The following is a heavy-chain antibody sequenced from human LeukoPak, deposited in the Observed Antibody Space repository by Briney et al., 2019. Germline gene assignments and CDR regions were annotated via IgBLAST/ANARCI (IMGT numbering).Heavy chain of an antibody. D-gene: IGHD2-15*01. Sequence: GGSLRLSCAASGFTFSSHWMHWVRQAPGKGLVWVSRINSDGNYTSYADSVKGRFTISRDNPNNSLYLQMHSLRAEDAAVYYCARVIAGAIDYWGQGTLVTVSS. CDR1: GFTFSSHW. CDR2: INSDGNYT. J-gene: IGHJ4*02. V-gene: IGHV3-74*01. CDR3: ARVIAGAIDY.